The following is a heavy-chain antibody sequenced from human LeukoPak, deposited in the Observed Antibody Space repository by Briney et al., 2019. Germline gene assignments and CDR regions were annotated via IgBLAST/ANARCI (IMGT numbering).Heavy chain of an antibody. CDR2: IYNSGGT. J-gene: IGHJ6*03. CDR3: ARVSTAMTKDGYYYYMDV. CDR1: GGSISSYY. V-gene: IGHV4-59*01. D-gene: IGHD5-18*01. Sequence: SETLSLTCPASGGSISSYYWSWIRQPQGKGLEWIQYIYNSGGTKYNHSLKSRVTISVDSSKNQFSLKLSSVTAADTAEYYCARVSTAMTKDGYYYYMDVWGKGTTVTVSS.